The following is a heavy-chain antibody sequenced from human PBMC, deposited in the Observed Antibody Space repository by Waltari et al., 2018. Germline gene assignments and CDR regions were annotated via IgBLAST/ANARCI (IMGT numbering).Heavy chain of an antibody. Sequence: EVQLLESGGGLVQPGGSLRLSCAASGFTFSSYAMSWVRQAPGKGLEWVSASSGSGGSTDNADSVKGRFTISGDNSKNTRYLQMNSLRAEDTAVYYCAKDYWNYRYGYYYGMDVWGQGTTVTVSS. CDR3: AKDYWNYRYGYYYGMDV. V-gene: IGHV3-23*01. CDR1: GFTFSSYA. D-gene: IGHD1-7*01. CDR2: SSGSGGST. J-gene: IGHJ6*02.